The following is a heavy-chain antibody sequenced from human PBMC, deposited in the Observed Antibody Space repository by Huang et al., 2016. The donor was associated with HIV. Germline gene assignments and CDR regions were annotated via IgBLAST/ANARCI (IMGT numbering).Heavy chain of an antibody. D-gene: IGHD2-15*01. Sequence: QVQLVESGGGVVQPGTSLRLSCAAYGFIFSNCGMHWVRQVPGKGLEWVAVISYDGRSERYSDSVKGRFTISRDNDKNTLSLEMNRLRHDDTAVYYCAKESRWFSDFDQWGQGTLVTVSS. J-gene: IGHJ5*02. CDR1: GFIFSNCG. V-gene: IGHV3-30*18. CDR3: AKESRWFSDFDQ. CDR2: ISYDGRSE.